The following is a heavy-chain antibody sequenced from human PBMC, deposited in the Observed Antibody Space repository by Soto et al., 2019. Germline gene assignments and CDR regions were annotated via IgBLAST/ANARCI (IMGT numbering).Heavy chain of an antibody. CDR2: IIPIFGTA. V-gene: IGHV1-69*01. D-gene: IGHD3-22*01. J-gene: IGHJ6*02. Sequence: QVQLVQSGAEVKKPGSSVKVSCKASGGTFSSYAISWVRQAPGQGLEWMGGIIPIFGTANYAQKFQGRVTITADESTSPDYMELSSLRSEDTAVYYCARVIARHYYDSRKVLSGMDVWGQGTTVTVSS. CDR3: ARVIARHYYDSRKVLSGMDV. CDR1: GGTFSSYA.